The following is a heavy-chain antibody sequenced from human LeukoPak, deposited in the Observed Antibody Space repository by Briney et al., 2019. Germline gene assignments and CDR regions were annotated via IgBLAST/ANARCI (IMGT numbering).Heavy chain of an antibody. CDR2: MRQDGSEK. Sequence: GGSLRLSCTVAELTLSAYWMHWVRQAPGKGLEWVATMRQDGSEKYYVDFVKGRFTISRDIAKNSLFLQMGSLRVEDTAIYYCTTMDGPWGQGTLVTVSP. D-gene: IGHD2-2*03. V-gene: IGHV3-7*01. CDR1: ELTLSAYW. J-gene: IGHJ5*02. CDR3: TTMDGP.